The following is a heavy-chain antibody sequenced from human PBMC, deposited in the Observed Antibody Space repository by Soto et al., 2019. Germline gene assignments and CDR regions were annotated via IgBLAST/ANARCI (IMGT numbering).Heavy chain of an antibody. J-gene: IGHJ4*02. CDR1: GGSISSGGYY. D-gene: IGHD3-16*01. V-gene: IGHV4-31*03. Sequence: PSETLSLTCTVSGGSISSGGYYWSWIRQHPGKGLERIGYIYYSGSTYYNPSLKSRVTISVDTSKNQFSLKLSSVTAADTAAYYCARSRDYDYVWGSYLFDYWGQGTLVTVSS. CDR3: ARSRDYDYVWGSYLFDY. CDR2: IYYSGST.